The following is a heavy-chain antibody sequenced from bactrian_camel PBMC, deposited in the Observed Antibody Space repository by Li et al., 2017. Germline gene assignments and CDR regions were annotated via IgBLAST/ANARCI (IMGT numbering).Heavy chain of an antibody. CDR2: INSNGGST. V-gene: IGHV3S40*01. CDR1: GFTFSIYA. J-gene: IGHJ4*01. Sequence: VQLVESGGGLVQPGGSLRLSCAASGFTFSIYAMSWVRQAPGKGLEWVSTINSNGGSTYYADSVKGRFTISRDNHARAVYLQMDGLIPADTAMYVCAKGIQKCPGSYCRPEGQGTQVTVS. D-gene: IGHD2*01.